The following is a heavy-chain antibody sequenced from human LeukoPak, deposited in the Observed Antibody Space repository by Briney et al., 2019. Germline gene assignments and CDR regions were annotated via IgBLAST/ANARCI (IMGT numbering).Heavy chain of an antibody. CDR3: ARGGVVVVPAAYYYYYSMDV. CDR2: ISSSSGYT. J-gene: IGHJ6*04. CDR1: GFTFSDYY. V-gene: IGHV3-11*06. Sequence: GGSLRLSCAASGFTFSDYYMSWIRQAPGKGLEWVSYISSSSGYTNYADSVKGRFTISRDNAKNSLYLQMNSLRAEDTAVYYCARGGVVVVPAAYYYYYSMDVWGKGTTVTVSS. D-gene: IGHD2-2*01.